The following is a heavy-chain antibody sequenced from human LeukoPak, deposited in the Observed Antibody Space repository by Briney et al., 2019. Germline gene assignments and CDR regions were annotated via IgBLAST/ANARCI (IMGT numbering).Heavy chain of an antibody. V-gene: IGHV3-30*02. CDR2: IRFDGSRE. D-gene: IGHD2-21*01. J-gene: IGHJ6*03. CDR3: AKGNCGGAFDSFFYFYMHV. Sequence: GGALRLSCAASAFTFRSYGVHWVRQSPGKGLEWVGFIRFDGSREYYVDSVKGRFTISRDNSNKTVSLQITYPTAEHPDIHYYAKGNCGGAFDSFFYFYMHVGGKGTMV. CDR1: AFTFRSYG.